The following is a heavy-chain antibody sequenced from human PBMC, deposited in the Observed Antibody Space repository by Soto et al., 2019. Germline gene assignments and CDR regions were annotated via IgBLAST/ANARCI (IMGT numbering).Heavy chain of an antibody. V-gene: IGHV4-30-4*01. CDR1: GGSISSGDYF. CDR2: IYHSGST. CDR3: ARDQWDSGGYSGLDP. D-gene: IGHD3-22*01. J-gene: IGHJ5*02. Sequence: SETLSLTCTVSGGSISSGDYFWSWVRQPPGKGLEWIGNIYHSGSTYYTPSLKSRVIISVDTSNNQFSLRLSTVTAADTAVYFCARDQWDSGGYSGLDPWGRGTLVTVSS.